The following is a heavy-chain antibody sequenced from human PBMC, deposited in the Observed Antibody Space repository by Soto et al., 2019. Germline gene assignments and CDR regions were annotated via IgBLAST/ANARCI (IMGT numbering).Heavy chain of an antibody. CDR1: GGSISSYY. V-gene: IGHV4-59*01. Sequence: QVQLQESGPGLVKPSETLSLTCTVSGGSISSYYWSWIRQPPGKGLEWVGYIYYSGSTNYNPSLKSRVTISVDTSKHQFSLKLSSVTAADTAVYYCARTAVAGTCFDYWGQGTLVTVSS. J-gene: IGHJ4*02. D-gene: IGHD6-19*01. CDR2: IYYSGST. CDR3: ARTAVAGTCFDY.